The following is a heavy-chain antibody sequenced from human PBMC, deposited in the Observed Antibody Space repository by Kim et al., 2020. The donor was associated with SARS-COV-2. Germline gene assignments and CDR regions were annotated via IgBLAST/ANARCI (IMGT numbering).Heavy chain of an antibody. Sequence: KHSQKFQGGVTITRDTSANTAYMELSSLRSEDTAIYYCARSPAISAFNDYWGQGTLVTVSS. V-gene: IGHV1-3*01. J-gene: IGHJ4*02. CDR3: ARSPAISAFNDY. D-gene: IGHD3-3*02.